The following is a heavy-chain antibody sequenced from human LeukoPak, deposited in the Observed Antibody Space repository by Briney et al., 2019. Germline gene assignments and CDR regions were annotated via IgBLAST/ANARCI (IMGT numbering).Heavy chain of an antibody. Sequence: NTSETLSLTCAVYGGSFSGYYWSWIRQPPGKGLEWIGEINHSGSTNYNPSLKSRVAISVDTSKNQFSLKLSSVTAADTAVYHCARHVAPDMDYFDYWGQGTLVTVSS. CDR2: INHSGST. CDR3: ARHVAPDMDYFDY. J-gene: IGHJ4*02. V-gene: IGHV4-34*01. CDR1: GGSFSGYY. D-gene: IGHD2-15*01.